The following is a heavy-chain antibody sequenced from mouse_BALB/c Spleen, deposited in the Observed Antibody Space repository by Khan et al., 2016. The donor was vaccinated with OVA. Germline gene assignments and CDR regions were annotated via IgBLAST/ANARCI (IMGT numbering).Heavy chain of an antibody. V-gene: IGHV2-6-5*01. CDR1: GFSLSDYG. CDR3: ARGVWSYYYTLDY. Sequence: QMQLEESGPGLVAPSQNLSITCTVSGFSLSDYGVSWIRQPPGKGLEWLGVIWGGGSTYYNSALKSRLSISKDNSKSQVILQMRRLQSADTAMFYCARGVWSYYYTLDYWGQGTSVTVSS. J-gene: IGHJ4*01. CDR2: IWGGGST.